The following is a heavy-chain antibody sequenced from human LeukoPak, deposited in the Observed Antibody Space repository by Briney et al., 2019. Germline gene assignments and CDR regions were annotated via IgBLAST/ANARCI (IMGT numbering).Heavy chain of an antibody. V-gene: IGHV3-73*01. CDR2: IRSKANSYAT. J-gene: IGHJ4*02. Sequence: GGSLRLSCAAPGFTFSGSAMHWVRQASGKGLEWVGRIRSKANSYATAYAASVKGRFTISRDDSKNTAYLQMNSLKTEDTAVYYCTSPYYYDNLGAPRESWGQGTLVTVSS. CDR3: TSPYYYDNLGAPRES. D-gene: IGHD3-22*01. CDR1: GFTFSGSA.